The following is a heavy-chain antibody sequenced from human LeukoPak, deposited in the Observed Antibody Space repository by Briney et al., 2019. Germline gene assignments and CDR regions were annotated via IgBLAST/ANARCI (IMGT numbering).Heavy chain of an antibody. CDR1: GFTVGSNY. CDR3: ARDGGAYRRFFDY. Sequence: GGSLRLSCAASGFTVGSNYMSWVRQAPGKGLEWVSVIYNGGSIYYADSVKGRFTISRDTSKHTLYLQMNSLRAEDTAVYYCARDGGAYRRFFDYWGQGTLVTVSS. D-gene: IGHD2-15*01. V-gene: IGHV3-53*01. CDR2: IYNGGSI. J-gene: IGHJ4*02.